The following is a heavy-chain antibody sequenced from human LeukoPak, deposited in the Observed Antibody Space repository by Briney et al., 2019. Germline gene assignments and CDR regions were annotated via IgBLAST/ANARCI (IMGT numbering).Heavy chain of an antibody. Sequence: GGSLRLSCAASGFTFSSYAMNWVRQAPGKGLEWVSAISGSGGSTYYADSVKGRFTISRDNSKNTLYLQMNNLRAEDTAVYYCAKAGGSYLFDYWGQGTLVTVSS. D-gene: IGHD1-26*01. J-gene: IGHJ4*02. CDR1: GFTFSSYA. CDR3: AKAGGSYLFDY. V-gene: IGHV3-23*01. CDR2: ISGSGGST.